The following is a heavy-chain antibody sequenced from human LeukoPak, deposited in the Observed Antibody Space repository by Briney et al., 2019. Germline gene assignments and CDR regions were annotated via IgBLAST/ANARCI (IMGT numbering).Heavy chain of an antibody. J-gene: IGHJ4*02. CDR1: GYRFTSYW. CDR2: IYPGDSAT. CDR3: ARHSAQRGNNDY. V-gene: IGHV5-51*01. Sequence: GESLKISCKGSGYRFTSYWIAWVRQMPGKGLEWMGIIYPGDSATRYSPSFQGQVTISADKSISTAFLQWSSLKASDTAIYYCARHSAQRGNNDYWGQGILVTVSS. D-gene: IGHD1-26*01.